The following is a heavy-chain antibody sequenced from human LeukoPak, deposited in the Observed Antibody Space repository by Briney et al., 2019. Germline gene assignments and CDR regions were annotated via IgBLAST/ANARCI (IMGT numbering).Heavy chain of an antibody. CDR3: AKVRDRLSSFYPTA. CDR1: GYSFTDYY. CDR2: INPHSGGR. J-gene: IGHJ4*02. V-gene: IGHV1-2*02. Sequence: ASVKVSCKASGYSFTDYYIHWVRQAPGQGLEWMGWINPHSGGRNLAQKFQGRVTMTRDTSITTAYLELSGLTSDDTAMYYCAKVRDRLSSFYPTAWGQGTLVSVSS. D-gene: IGHD6-13*01.